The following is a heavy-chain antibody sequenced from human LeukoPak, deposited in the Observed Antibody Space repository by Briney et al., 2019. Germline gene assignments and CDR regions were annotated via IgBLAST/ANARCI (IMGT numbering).Heavy chain of an antibody. Sequence: GRSLRLSCAVSGFTFSSCGFNWVRQAPGKGLEWVSSIGPTGTDRYYADSVRGRFTISRDNAKNSMYLQMDSLRDEDTAVYYCATETIGRHYDYWGQGTLLTVSS. D-gene: IGHD1-14*01. CDR1: GFTFSSCG. CDR2: IGPTGTDR. J-gene: IGHJ4*02. V-gene: IGHV3-21*01. CDR3: ATETIGRHYDY.